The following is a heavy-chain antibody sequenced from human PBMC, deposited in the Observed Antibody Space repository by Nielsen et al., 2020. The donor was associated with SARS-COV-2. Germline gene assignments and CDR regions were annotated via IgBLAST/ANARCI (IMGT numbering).Heavy chain of an antibody. CDR2: IKPDSGGT. Sequence: ASVKVSCKASGYTFTGYYIHWVRQAPGQGLEWMGWIKPDSGGTDYAQKFQGRVTVTRDTSISTANMELSRLRSDDTAVYYCARELRVGMAINGPSDIWVQGTMVTVSS. V-gene: IGHV1-2*02. D-gene: IGHD5-24*01. J-gene: IGHJ3*02. CDR1: GYTFTGYY. CDR3: ARELRVGMAINGPSDI.